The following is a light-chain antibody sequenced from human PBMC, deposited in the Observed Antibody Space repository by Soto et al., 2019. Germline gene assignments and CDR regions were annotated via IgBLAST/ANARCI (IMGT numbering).Light chain of an antibody. CDR1: QRLSISY. CDR2: GAS. J-gene: IGKJ5*01. V-gene: IGKV3D-20*02. CDR3: QQCHKWPRIT. Sequence: EIVLTQSPATLSLSPGERATLSCRAIQRLSISYIAWYQQKPGQAPRLLVQGASRGATGIPDRFSGSGSGTDFTLTISSLESEDVAVYYCQQCHKWPRITFGQGTRLENK.